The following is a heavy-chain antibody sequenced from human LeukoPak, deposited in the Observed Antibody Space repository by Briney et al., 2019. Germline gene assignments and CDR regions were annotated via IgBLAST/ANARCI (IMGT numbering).Heavy chain of an antibody. J-gene: IGHJ3*02. V-gene: IGHV1-18*01. CDR2: ISAYNGNT. CDR1: GYTFTSYG. Sequence: ASVKVSCKASGYTFTSYGISWVRQAPGQGLEWMRWISAYNGNTNYAQKLQGRVTMTTDTSTSTAYMELSSLRSEDTAVYYCASIYGSGSPDAFDIWGQGTMVTVSS. CDR3: ASIYGSGSPDAFDI. D-gene: IGHD3-10*01.